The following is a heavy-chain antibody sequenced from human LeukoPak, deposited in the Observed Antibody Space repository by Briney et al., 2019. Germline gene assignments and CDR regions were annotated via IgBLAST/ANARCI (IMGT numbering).Heavy chain of an antibody. CDR1: GGSISSGSYY. CDR2: IYTSGST. V-gene: IGHV4-61*02. D-gene: IGHD3-22*01. J-gene: IGHJ4*02. Sequence: SETLSLTCTVSGGSISSGSYYWSWIRQPAGKGLEWIGRIYTSGSTNYNPSLKSRVTISVDTSKNQFSLKLSSVTAADTAVYYCAREEDYYDSSGDNLLSFDYWGQGTLVTVSS. CDR3: AREEDYYDSSGDNLLSFDY.